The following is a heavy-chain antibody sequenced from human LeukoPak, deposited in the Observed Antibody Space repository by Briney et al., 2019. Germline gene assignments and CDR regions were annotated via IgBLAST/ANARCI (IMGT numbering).Heavy chain of an antibody. V-gene: IGHV3-21*01. CDR1: GFTFSNAW. Sequence: PGGSLRLSCAASGFTFSNAWMSWVRQAPGKGLEWVSSITSSSSYIYYADSVKGRFTISRDNAKNSLCLQMNSLRAEDTAVYYCARHVVAVGFDYWGQGTLVTVSS. CDR3: ARHVVAVGFDY. J-gene: IGHJ4*02. CDR2: ITSSSSYI. D-gene: IGHD3-22*01.